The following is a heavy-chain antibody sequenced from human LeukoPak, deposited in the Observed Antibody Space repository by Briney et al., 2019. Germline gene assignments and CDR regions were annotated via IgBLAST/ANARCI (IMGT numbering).Heavy chain of an antibody. Sequence: PSETLSLTCAVYGGSFSGYYWGWIRQPPGKGLEWIGEINHSGSTNYNPSLKSRVTISVDTSKDQFSLKLSSVTAADTAVYYCARGPPKRLAYYYDSSGCWFDPWGQGTLVTVSS. D-gene: IGHD3-22*01. CDR2: INHSGST. CDR3: ARGPPKRLAYYYDSSGCWFDP. CDR1: GGSFSGYY. J-gene: IGHJ5*02. V-gene: IGHV4-34*01.